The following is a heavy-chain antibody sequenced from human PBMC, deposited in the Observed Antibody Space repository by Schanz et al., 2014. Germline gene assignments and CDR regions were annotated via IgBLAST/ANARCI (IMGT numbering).Heavy chain of an antibody. D-gene: IGHD6-19*01. J-gene: IGHJ4*02. Sequence: QVQLQESGPGLVKPSENLSLTCTVSDGSINSNSYYWGWIRQPPGKGLEWIGNVFYTGTTYTNPSLRSRLTFSVDTSNNQFSLKLTSVTAADTAVYFCARHGPLAGIPLDYWGRGTLVTVSS. CDR2: VFYTGTT. V-gene: IGHV4-39*01. CDR1: DGSINSNSYY. CDR3: ARHGPLAGIPLDY.